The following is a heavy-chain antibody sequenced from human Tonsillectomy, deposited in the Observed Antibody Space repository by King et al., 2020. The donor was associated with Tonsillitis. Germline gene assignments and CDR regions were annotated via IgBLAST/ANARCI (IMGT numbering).Heavy chain of an antibody. Sequence: QLVQSGAEVKKPGESLKISCKGSGYSFTTYWIAWVRQMPGKGLDWMGIIYPGDSDTRYSPSFQGQVTIPADKSINTAYLQWSSLKASDTAMYYCARSGFYSSGYKDYWGQGTLVTVSS. CDR1: GYSFTTYW. J-gene: IGHJ4*02. D-gene: IGHD6-19*01. V-gene: IGHV5-51*01. CDR3: ARSGFYSSGYKDY. CDR2: IYPGDSDT.